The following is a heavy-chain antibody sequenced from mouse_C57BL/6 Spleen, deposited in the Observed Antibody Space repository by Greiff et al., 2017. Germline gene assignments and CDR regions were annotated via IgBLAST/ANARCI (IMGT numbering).Heavy chain of an antibody. V-gene: IGHV5-17*01. J-gene: IGHJ1*03. D-gene: IGHD1-1*01. CDR3: ARAYGSSRCYFDV. Sequence: EVMLVQSGGGLVKPGGSLKLSCAASGFTFNDYGMHWVRQGPEQGLEWVAYISTGSSTIYYAATVQGRFTISTDTATNTLFLQMTSLRSEDTATYYCARAYGSSRCYFDVWGTGTTVTVSS. CDR1: GFTFNDYG. CDR2: ISTGSSTI.